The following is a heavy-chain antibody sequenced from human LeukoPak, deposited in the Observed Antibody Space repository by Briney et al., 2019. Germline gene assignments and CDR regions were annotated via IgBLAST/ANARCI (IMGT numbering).Heavy chain of an antibody. J-gene: IGHJ4*02. D-gene: IGHD6-19*01. CDR3: AKERLKYFDY. CDR1: GFSFDDYT. CDR2: ITRDGGST. Sequence: GGSLRLSCAASGFSFDDYTMHWVRQAPGKGLEWVSLITRDGGSTFYADSVKGRFTISRDKSKNSLYLQMNSLRTEDTALYYCAKERLKYFDYWGQGTLVTVSS. V-gene: IGHV3-43*01.